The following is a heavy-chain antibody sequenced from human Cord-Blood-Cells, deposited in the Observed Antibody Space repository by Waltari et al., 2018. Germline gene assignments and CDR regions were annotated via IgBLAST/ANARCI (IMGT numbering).Heavy chain of an antibody. J-gene: IGHJ4*02. D-gene: IGHD6-6*01. V-gene: IGHV5-51*01. CDR2: IYPVGSDT. CDR3: ARLASSLSYYFDY. CDR1: GYSFTSYW. Sequence: EVQLVQSGAEVKKPGESLKISCKGSGYSFTSYWIGWVRQMPGKGLEWMGIIYPVGSDTSYSPSFQGQVTISADKSISTAYLQWSSLKASDTAMYYCARLASSLSYYFDYWGQGTLVTVSS.